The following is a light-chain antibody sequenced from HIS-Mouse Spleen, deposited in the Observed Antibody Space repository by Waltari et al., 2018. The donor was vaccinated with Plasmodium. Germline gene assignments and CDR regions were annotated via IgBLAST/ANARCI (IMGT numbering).Light chain of an antibody. V-gene: IGKV1-8*01. CDR3: QQYYSYPPTT. J-gene: IGKJ1*01. CDR1: QGIISY. Sequence: AIRMTQSPSSLSASTGDRVTITCRASQGIISYLACYQQKPGKAPKLLIYAASTLQSGVPSSFSGSGSVTDFTLTISCLQSEDFATYYCQQYYSYPPTTFGQGTKVEIK. CDR2: AAS.